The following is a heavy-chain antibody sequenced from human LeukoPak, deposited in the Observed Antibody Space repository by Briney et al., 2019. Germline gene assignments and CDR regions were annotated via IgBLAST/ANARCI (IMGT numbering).Heavy chain of an antibody. CDR3: VRVAGGFQH. J-gene: IGHJ1*01. V-gene: IGHV3-48*01. D-gene: IGHD1-1*01. CDR2: ISSSSSTI. CDR1: GFTFSSYA. Sequence: GGSLRLSCAASGFTFSSYAMSWVRQAPGKGLEWVSYISSSSSTIYYADSVKGRFTISRDNAKNSLYLQMNSLRAEDTAVYYCVRVAGGFQHWGQGTLVTVSS.